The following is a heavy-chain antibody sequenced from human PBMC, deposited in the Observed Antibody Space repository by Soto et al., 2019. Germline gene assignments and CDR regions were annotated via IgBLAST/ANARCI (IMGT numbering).Heavy chain of an antibody. V-gene: IGHV4-34*01. Sequence: SETLSLPCAVYGGSFSGYYWSWIRQPPGKGLEWIGEINHSGSTNYNPSLKSRVTISVDTSKNQFSLKLSSVTAADTAVYYCARGRTITIFGVVIRHNWFDPWGQGTLVTVSS. D-gene: IGHD3-3*01. CDR3: ARGRTITIFGVVIRHNWFDP. CDR1: GGSFSGYY. J-gene: IGHJ5*02. CDR2: INHSGST.